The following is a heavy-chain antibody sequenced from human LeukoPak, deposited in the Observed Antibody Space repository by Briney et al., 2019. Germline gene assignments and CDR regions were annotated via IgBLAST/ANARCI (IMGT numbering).Heavy chain of an antibody. Sequence: GGSLRLSCAASGFTFSSYAMSWVRQAPGKGLEWVSSISSSSSYIYYADSVKGRFTISRDNAKNSLYLQMNSLRAEDTAVYYCASGSGSGYDWGAFDYWGQGTLVTVSS. CDR2: ISSSSSYI. J-gene: IGHJ4*02. D-gene: IGHD5-12*01. V-gene: IGHV3-21*01. CDR1: GFTFSSYA. CDR3: ASGSGSGYDWGAFDY.